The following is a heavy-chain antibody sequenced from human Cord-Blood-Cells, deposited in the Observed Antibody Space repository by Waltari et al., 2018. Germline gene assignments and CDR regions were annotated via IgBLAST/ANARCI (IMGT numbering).Heavy chain of an antibody. V-gene: IGHV4-34*01. CDR3: ARGTGTTTYPGY. Sequence: QVQLQQWGAGLLTHSETLSLTCAVYGLSFSGYYGTWIRQPPGKGLEWVGEINHSGSTNYNPSLKSRVTISVDTSKNQFSLKLSSVTAADTAVYYCARGTGTTTYPGYWGQGTLVTVSS. CDR1: GLSFSGYY. CDR2: INHSGST. D-gene: IGHD1-7*01. J-gene: IGHJ4*02.